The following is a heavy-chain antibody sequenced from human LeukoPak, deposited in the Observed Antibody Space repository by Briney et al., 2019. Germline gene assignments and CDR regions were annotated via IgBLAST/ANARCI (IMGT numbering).Heavy chain of an antibody. D-gene: IGHD3-10*01. V-gene: IGHV4-30-4*08. CDR2: IYYSGST. CDR3: ARSFRENYYGSGAVLDP. CDR1: GGSISSGDYY. Sequence: NSSETLSLTCTVSGGSISSGDYYWSWIRQPPGKGLEWVGYIYYSGSTYYNPSLKSRVTISVDTSKNQFSLKLSSVTAADTAVYYCARSFRENYYGSGAVLDPWGQGTLVTVSS. J-gene: IGHJ5*02.